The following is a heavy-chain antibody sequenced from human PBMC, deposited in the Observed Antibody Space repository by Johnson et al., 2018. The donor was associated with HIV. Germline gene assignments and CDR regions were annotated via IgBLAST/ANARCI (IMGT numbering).Heavy chain of an antibody. J-gene: IGHJ3*01. CDR3: ATEEGIELWLIDAFDL. Sequence: QVQLVESGGGLVKPGGSLRLSCAASGFTFSDYYMSWVRQAPGKGLEWVAVIGYEGSNKYYADSVKGRLTVSRDNSKNTLYLQMNSRKTEDTAVYYCATEEGIELWLIDAFDLWGQGTMVTVSS. CDR1: GFTFSDYY. V-gene: IGHV3-33*08. CDR2: IGYEGSNK. D-gene: IGHD5-18*01.